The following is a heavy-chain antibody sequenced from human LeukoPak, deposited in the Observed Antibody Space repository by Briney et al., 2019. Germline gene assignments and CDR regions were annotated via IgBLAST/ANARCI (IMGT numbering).Heavy chain of an antibody. D-gene: IGHD3-10*01. J-gene: IGHJ5*02. CDR2: INRSGST. V-gene: IGHV4-34*01. Sequence: SETLSLTCAVYGGSFSGYYWSWIRQPPGKGLEWIGEINRSGSTNYNPSLKSRVTISVDTSKNQFSLKLSSVTAADTAVYYCARPYYGSGSYYNTWGQGTLVTVSS. CDR3: ARPYYGSGSYYNT. CDR1: GGSFSGYY.